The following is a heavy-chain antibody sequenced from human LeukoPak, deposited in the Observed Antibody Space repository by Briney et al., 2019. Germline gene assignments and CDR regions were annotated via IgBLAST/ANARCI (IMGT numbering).Heavy chain of an antibody. V-gene: IGHV1-3*01. D-gene: IGHD3-9*01. CDR1: GYTFTSYA. CDR2: INAGNGNT. Sequence: ASVKVSCKASGYTFTSYAMHWVRQAPGQRLEWMGWINAGNGNTKYSQKFQGRVTITRDTSASTAYMELSSLRSEDTAVYYCARPSNDILTGYSSGDAFDIWGQGTMVTVSS. J-gene: IGHJ3*02. CDR3: ARPSNDILTGYSSGDAFDI.